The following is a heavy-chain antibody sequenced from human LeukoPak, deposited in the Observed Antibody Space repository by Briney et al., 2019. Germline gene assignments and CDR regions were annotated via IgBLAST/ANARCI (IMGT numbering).Heavy chain of an antibody. D-gene: IGHD3-3*01. J-gene: IGHJ3*02. CDR1: GGSISSGSYY. CDR2: IYTSGST. Sequence: TSQTLSLTCTVSGGSISSGSYYWSWIRQPAGKGLEWIGRIYTSGSTNYNPSLKSRVTISVDTSKNQFSLKLSSVTAADTAVYSCARAYYDFWSGSASAFDIWGQGTMVTVSS. V-gene: IGHV4-61*02. CDR3: ARAYYDFWSGSASAFDI.